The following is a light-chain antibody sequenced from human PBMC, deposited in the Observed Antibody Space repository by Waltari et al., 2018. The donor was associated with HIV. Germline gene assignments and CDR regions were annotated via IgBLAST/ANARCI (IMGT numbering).Light chain of an antibody. CDR2: DVI. J-gene: IGLJ2*01. Sequence: QSALTQPPSASGSPGQSVTLSCTGTSSDVGGYNYVSWHQQHPGKAPKLRIYDVIKWPSGVPDRFSGSKSGNTASLTVSGLQPEDAADYYCSAHAGSKVVFGGGTRLTVL. CDR3: SAHAGSKVV. V-gene: IGLV2-8*01. CDR1: SSDVGGYNY.